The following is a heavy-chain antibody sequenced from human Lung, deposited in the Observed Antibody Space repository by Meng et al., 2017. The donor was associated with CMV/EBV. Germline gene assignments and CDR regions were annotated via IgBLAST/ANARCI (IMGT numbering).Heavy chain of an antibody. CDR3: ARRGIFGELIRGWGYGMDL. V-gene: IGHV3-7*01. CDR2: IKQDGRDK. Sequence: GASMKIXCAASGFTISSHWMSWVRQAPGKGLEWVANIKQDGRDKHYVDSVKRRFTISRDNAKNSLYLQMSSLRAEDTAVYYCARRGIFGELIRGWGYGMDLWGQGTXVTVSS. J-gene: IGHJ6*02. CDR1: GFTISSHW. D-gene: IGHD3-3*01.